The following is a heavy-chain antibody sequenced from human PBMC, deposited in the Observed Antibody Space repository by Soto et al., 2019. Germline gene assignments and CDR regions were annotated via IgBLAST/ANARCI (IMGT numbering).Heavy chain of an antibody. J-gene: IGHJ6*03. V-gene: IGHV3-9*01. CDR3: AKSGTTGYYYYMDV. Sequence: EVQLVESGGGLVQPGRSLRLSCAASGFTFDDYAMHWVRQAPGKGLEWVSGISWNSGSIGYADSVKGRFTISRDNAKNSLYLQLKSLRAEDTALYYCAKSGTTGYYYYMDVWGKGTTVTVSS. CDR2: ISWNSGSI. CDR1: GFTFDDYA. D-gene: IGHD1-7*01.